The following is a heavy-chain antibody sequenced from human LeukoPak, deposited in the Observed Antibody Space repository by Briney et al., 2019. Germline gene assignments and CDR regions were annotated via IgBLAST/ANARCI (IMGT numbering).Heavy chain of an antibody. J-gene: IGHJ4*02. CDR2: ISGSGGNT. CDR3: GKKTGYSSGWYLES. V-gene: IGHV3-23*01. D-gene: IGHD6-19*01. CDR1: GFTFNNHA. Sequence: PGGSLRLSCAASGFTFNNHAMMWVRQAPGKGLEWVAAISGSGGNTYYADYVKGRFTISRDNSKNTLYLQMNSLRAEDAAAYYCGKKTGYSSGWYLESWGQGTLVTVSS.